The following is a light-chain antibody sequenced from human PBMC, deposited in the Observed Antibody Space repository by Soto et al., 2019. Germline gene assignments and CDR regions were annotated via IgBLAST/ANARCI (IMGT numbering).Light chain of an antibody. Sequence: DIQMTQSPSPLSASVGDRVTITCRASQSISSWLAWYQQKPGKDPKLLIYDASSLESGVPSRFSGSGSGTEFTLTISSLQPDDVATYYCQQYNSYSGTFGQGTKVDI. CDR3: QQYNSYSGT. V-gene: IGKV1-5*01. J-gene: IGKJ1*01. CDR1: QSISSW. CDR2: DAS.